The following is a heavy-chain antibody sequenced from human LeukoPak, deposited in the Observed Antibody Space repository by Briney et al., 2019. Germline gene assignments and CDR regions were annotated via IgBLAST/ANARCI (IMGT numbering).Heavy chain of an antibody. CDR1: GFTFSSYS. CDR3: ARDGGARDGYSLDY. V-gene: IGHV3-48*01. D-gene: IGHD5-24*01. CDR2: ISSSSSTI. J-gene: IGHJ4*02. Sequence: GGSLRLSCAASGFTFSSYSMNWVRQAPGKGLEWVSYISSSSSTIYYADSVKSRFTISRDNAKNSLYLQMNSLRAEDTAVYYCARDGGARDGYSLDYWGQGTLVTVSS.